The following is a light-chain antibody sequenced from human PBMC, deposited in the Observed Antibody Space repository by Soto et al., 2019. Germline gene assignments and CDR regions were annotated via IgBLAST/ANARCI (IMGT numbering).Light chain of an antibody. CDR3: QQYQSWPPT. Sequence: AIRMTQSPSSFSASTGDRVTITCRASQGISSYLAWYQQKPGKAPKLLIYAASTLQSGVPSRFSGSGSGTDFTLTISCLQSEDFAVYYCQQYQSWPPTFGQGTKADIK. CDR2: AAS. V-gene: IGKV1-8*01. CDR1: QGISSY. J-gene: IGKJ1*01.